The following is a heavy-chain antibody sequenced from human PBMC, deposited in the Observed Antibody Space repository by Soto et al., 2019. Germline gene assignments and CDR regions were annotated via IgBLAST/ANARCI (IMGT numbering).Heavy chain of an antibody. V-gene: IGHV3-23*01. CDR2: ISGSGGST. J-gene: IGHJ6*02. CDR1: GFTFSSYA. CDR3: AKDLYDFWSGYYTGDGMDV. D-gene: IGHD3-3*01. Sequence: LRLSCAASGFTFSSYAMSWVRQAPGKGLEWVSAISGSGGSTYYADSVKGRFTISRDNSKNTLYLQMNSLRAEDTAVYYRAKDLYDFWSGYYTGDGMDVWGQGTTVTVSS.